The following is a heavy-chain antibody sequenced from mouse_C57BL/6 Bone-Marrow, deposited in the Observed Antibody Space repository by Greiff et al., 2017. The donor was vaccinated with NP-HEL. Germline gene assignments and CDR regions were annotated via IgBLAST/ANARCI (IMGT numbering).Heavy chain of an antibody. CDR1: GFTFSDYG. J-gene: IGHJ4*01. D-gene: IGHD2-2*01. V-gene: IGHV5-15*01. Sequence: EVKVVESGGGLVQPGGSLKLSCAASGFTFSDYGMAWVRQAPRKGPEWVAFISNLAYSIYYADTVTGRFTFSRENAKNTLYLEMSSLRSEDTAMYYCARHGGGYGYDEDYAMDYWGQGTSVTVSS. CDR3: ARHGGGYGYDEDYAMDY. CDR2: ISNLAYSI.